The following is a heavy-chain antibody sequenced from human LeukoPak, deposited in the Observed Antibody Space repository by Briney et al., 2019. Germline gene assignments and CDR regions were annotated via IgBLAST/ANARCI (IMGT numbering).Heavy chain of an antibody. CDR1: GFTFSSYA. J-gene: IGHJ4*02. V-gene: IGHV3-64*01. CDR2: ISSNGDST. D-gene: IGHD2-21*01. CDR3: ARGAKGDLYDY. Sequence: GGSLRLSCAASGFTFSSYAMHWVRQAPGKGLEYVSAISSNGDSTYYANSVKGRFTISRDNSKNTLYLQMGSLRAEDMAVYYCARGAKGDLYDYWGQGTLVIVSS.